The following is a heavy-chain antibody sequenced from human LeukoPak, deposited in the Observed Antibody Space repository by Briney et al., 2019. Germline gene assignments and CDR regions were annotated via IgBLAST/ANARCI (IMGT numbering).Heavy chain of an antibody. CDR3: VRGANL. Sequence: SETLSLTCTASGGSICRDPWSWIRRAPEKKLEWFGNIFYSGSTNYNPSLKSRVTISIDTSKNQFSLRLTSVTAADSAVYYCVRGANLWGQGILVTVSS. V-gene: IGHV4-59*01. CDR1: GGSICRDP. CDR2: IFYSGST. D-gene: IGHD5-12*01. J-gene: IGHJ5*02.